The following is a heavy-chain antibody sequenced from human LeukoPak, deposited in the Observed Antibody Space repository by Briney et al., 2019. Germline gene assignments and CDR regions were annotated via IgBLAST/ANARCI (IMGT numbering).Heavy chain of an antibody. V-gene: IGHV4-30-4*01. J-gene: IGHJ4*02. CDR2: IYYSGST. CDR3: ARDLLNEGNHLDY. Sequence: SQTLSLTCTVSGGSISGGDYYWSWIRQPPGKGLEWIGYIYYSGSTYYNPSLKSRVTISVDTSKNQFSLKLSSVTAADTAVYYCARDLLNEGNHLDYWGQGTLVTVSS. CDR1: GGSISGGDYY. D-gene: IGHD4-23*01.